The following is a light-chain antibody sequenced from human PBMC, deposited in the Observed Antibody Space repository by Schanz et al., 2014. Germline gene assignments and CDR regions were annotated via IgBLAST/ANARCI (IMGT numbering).Light chain of an antibody. CDR2: GIS. J-gene: IGLJ3*02. Sequence: QSVLTQPPSVSGAPGQRVTISCTGSSANIGAGYDVHWYQQRPGTAPKLLIYGISNRPSGVPDRFSGSKSGTSASLAITGLQAEDEADYYCQSYDSSLSGSVFGGGTKVTVL. CDR3: QSYDSSLSGSV. CDR1: SANIGAGYD. V-gene: IGLV1-40*01.